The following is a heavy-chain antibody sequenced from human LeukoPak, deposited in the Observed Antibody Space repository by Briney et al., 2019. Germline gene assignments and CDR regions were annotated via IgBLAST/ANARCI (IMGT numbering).Heavy chain of an antibody. J-gene: IGHJ3*02. V-gene: IGHV3-7*01. D-gene: IGHD6-13*01. CDR1: GFTFSSYW. Sequence: GGSLRLSCAASGFTFSSYWMSWVRQAPGKGLEWVANIKQDGSEKYYVDSVKGRFTISRDNAKNSLYLQMNSLRAEDTAVYYCARVRGSSWYDAFDIWGQGTMVTVSS. CDR3: ARVRGSSWYDAFDI. CDR2: IKQDGSEK.